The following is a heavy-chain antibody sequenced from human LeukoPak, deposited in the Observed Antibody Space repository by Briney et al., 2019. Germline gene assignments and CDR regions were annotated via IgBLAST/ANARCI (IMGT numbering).Heavy chain of an antibody. CDR1: GGSTSNYY. Sequence: SETLSLTCTVSGGSTSNYYWSWIRQPPGKGLEWIGYIYYSGNTNYNPSLKSRVTISVDTSKNQFSPKLSSVTAADTAVYYCARLGSYFDYWGQGTLVTVSS. V-gene: IGHV4-59*08. CDR2: IYYSGNT. J-gene: IGHJ4*02. CDR3: ARLGSYFDY.